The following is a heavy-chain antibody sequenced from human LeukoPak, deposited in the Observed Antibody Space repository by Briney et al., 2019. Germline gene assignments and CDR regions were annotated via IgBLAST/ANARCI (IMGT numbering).Heavy chain of an antibody. CDR1: VFTFSDYY. CDR3: GQTIAAAGTGY. D-gene: IGHD6-13*01. J-gene: IGHJ4*02. Sequence: GGSLRLSRAASVFTFSDYYMSWIRQAPGRGLEWVSYISSSGRTIYYADSVKGRFTISRDNAENSLYLQMNSLRAEDTAVYYCGQTIAAAGTGYWGQGTLVTVSS. V-gene: IGHV3-11*04. CDR2: ISSSGRTI.